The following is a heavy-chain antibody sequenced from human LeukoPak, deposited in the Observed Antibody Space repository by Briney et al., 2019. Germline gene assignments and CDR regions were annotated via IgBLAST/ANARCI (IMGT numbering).Heavy chain of an antibody. CDR3: ARDFIVVVVAAFDY. CDR1: GYTLTELS. J-gene: IGHJ4*02. V-gene: IGHV1-24*01. CDR2: FDPEDGET. Sequence: ASVRVSCKVSGYTLTELSMHWVRQAPGKGLEWMGGFDPEDGETIYAQKLQGRVTMTTDTSTSTAYMELRSLRSDDTAVYYCARDFIVVVVAAFDYWGQGTLVTVSS. D-gene: IGHD2-15*01.